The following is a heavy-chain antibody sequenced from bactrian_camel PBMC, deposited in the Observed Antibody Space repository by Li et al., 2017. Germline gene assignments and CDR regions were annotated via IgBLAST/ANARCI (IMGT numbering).Heavy chain of an antibody. D-gene: IGHD2*01. CDR1: GFTVSSAC. CDR3: AADCSSTLCFGSYCPCAA. CDR2: VRTGGGDV. V-gene: IGHV3S1*01. J-gene: IGHJ6*01. Sequence: VQLVESGGGSLQAGGSLNLSCVASGFTVSSACTGWFRQAPGKEREGLAIVRTGGGDVNYADSVKGRFTISQDNAKNTVYLQINSLKPEDTATYNSAADCSSTLCFGSYCPCAAWVQGTQVTVS.